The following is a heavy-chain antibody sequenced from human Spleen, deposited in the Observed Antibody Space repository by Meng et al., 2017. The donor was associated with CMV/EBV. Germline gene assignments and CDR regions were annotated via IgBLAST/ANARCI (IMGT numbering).Heavy chain of an antibody. CDR2: LYSGGNT. CDR3: ARAGLDYYYYGMDV. Sequence: GESLKISCAASGFTVGNNYMSWVRQAPGKGLEWVSILYSGGNTYYADSVTGRLTISRDNSKNTLYLQMSSLRVEDTAVYYCARAGLDYYYYGMDVWGQGTTVTVSS. V-gene: IGHV3-53*01. CDR1: GFTVGNNY. J-gene: IGHJ6*02. D-gene: IGHD3-10*01.